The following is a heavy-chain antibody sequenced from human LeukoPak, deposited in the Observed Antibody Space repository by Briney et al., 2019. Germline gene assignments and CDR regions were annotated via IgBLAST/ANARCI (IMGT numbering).Heavy chain of an antibody. J-gene: IGHJ4*02. CDR1: GFTFSDYY. D-gene: IGHD1-1*01. CDR3: AREGRQLEPPTGDY. CDR2: ISSSGGTI. V-gene: IGHV3-11*01. Sequence: PGGSLRLSCAASGFTFSDYYMSWIRQAPGKGLEWVSYISSSGGTIYYADSVRGRFTLSRDNAKNSLYLQMNSLRAEDTAVYYCAREGRQLEPPTGDYWGQGTLVTVSS.